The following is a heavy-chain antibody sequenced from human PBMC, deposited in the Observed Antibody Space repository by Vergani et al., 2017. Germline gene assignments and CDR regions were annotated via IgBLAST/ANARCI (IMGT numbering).Heavy chain of an antibody. J-gene: IGHJ1*01. Sequence: QVQLQESGPGLVKPSQTLSLTCTVSGGSISSGDYYWSWIRHPPGKGLEWIGYIYYSGSTYYNPSLKSRVTISVDTSKNQFSLKLSSVTAADTAVYYCARGRFGELYYFQHWGQGTLVTVSS. V-gene: IGHV4-30-4*01. CDR3: ARGRFGELYYFQH. CDR1: GGSISSGDYY. D-gene: IGHD3-10*01. CDR2: IYYSGST.